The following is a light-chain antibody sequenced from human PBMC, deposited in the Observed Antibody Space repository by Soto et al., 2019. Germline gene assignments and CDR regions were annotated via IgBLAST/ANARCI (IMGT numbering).Light chain of an antibody. Sequence: QSVLTQPASVSGSPGQSITISCTGTSSDVGGYNYVSWYQQHPGKAPKLMIYDVSNRPSGVSNRFSGSKSGNTASLTISGLQAEDEADYYCSSCTSSRGGVFGGGTKLTVL. J-gene: IGLJ3*02. V-gene: IGLV2-14*01. CDR2: DVS. CDR1: SSDVGGYNY. CDR3: SSCTSSRGGV.